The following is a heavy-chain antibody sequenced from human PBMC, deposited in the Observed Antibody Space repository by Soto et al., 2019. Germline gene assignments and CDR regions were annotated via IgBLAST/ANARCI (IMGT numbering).Heavy chain of an antibody. J-gene: IGHJ4*01. CDR2: IYYSGST. CDR3: ARDAGGPYDH. CDR1: GAPITINY. D-gene: IGHD2-15*01. Sequence: PSETLSLTCTVSGAPITINYWSWIRQAPGKGLEWIGYIYYSGSTTYNPSLKSRVTMSADTSKDQFSLKLNSVTPADTAVYYCARDAGGPYDHWGPGSLVTVSS. V-gene: IGHV4-59*01.